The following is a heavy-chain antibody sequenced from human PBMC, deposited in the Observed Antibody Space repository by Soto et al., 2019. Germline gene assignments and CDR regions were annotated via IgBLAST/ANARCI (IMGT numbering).Heavy chain of an antibody. V-gene: IGHV3-15*01. CDR3: TTDRGRRAGYAQDY. CDR2: IKSKTDGGTT. D-gene: IGHD5-18*01. CDR1: GFTCSDAW. Sequence: EVQLVESGGGLVKPGGSLRLSCAASGFTCSDAWMSWVRQAPGKGLEWVGRIKSKTDGGTTDYAAPVKGRFTISRDDSKDTLYLQMNSLKTDDTAVYYCTTDRGRRAGYAQDYWGQGTLVTVSS. J-gene: IGHJ4*02.